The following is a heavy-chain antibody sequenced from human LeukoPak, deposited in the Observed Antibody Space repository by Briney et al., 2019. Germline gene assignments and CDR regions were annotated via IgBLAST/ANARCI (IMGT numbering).Heavy chain of an antibody. CDR2: IQSGGST. Sequence: GWSLRPSHAAFGFTAISSSMSWVRRAPWTGLEWVSVIQSGGSTYYADSVKGRFTISRDNSKNTLYLQMNSLRADDTFFFQAEDGIRDNWYDPWGQGTLVTVSS. V-gene: IGHV3-66*01. D-gene: IGHD2-21*01. CDR1: GFTAISSS. J-gene: IGHJ5*02. CDR3: EDGIRDNWYDP.